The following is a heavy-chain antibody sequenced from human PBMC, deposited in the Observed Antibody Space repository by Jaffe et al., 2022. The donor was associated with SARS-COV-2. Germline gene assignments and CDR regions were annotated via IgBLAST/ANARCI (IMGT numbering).Heavy chain of an antibody. CDR3: AKVSQSDIVVVPVARGGGGMDV. J-gene: IGHJ6*02. Sequence: QVQLVESGGGVVQPGRSLRLSCAASGFTFSSYGMHWVRQAPGKGLEWVAVISSDASSKYYADSVKGRFTISRDNSKNTLYLQMNSLRAEDTAVYYCAKVSQSDIVVVPVARGGGGMDVWGQGTTVTVSS. CDR1: GFTFSSYG. D-gene: IGHD2-2*01. CDR2: ISSDASSK. V-gene: IGHV3-30*18.